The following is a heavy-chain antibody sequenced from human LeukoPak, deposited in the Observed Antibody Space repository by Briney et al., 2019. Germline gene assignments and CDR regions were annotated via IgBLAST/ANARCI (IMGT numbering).Heavy chain of an antibody. J-gene: IGHJ4*02. Sequence: PGGSLRLSCAASGFTFSSYAMSWVRQAPGKGLEWVLAISGSGGSTYYADSVKGRFTISRDNSKNTLYLQMNSLRAEDTAVYYCAKVSSGYSYGRHFDYWGQGTLVTVSS. CDR3: AKVSSGYSYGRHFDY. V-gene: IGHV3-23*01. CDR2: ISGSGGST. D-gene: IGHD5-18*01. CDR1: GFTFSSYA.